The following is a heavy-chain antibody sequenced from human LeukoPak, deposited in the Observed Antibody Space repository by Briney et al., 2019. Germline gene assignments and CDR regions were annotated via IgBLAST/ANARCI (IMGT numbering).Heavy chain of an antibody. CDR1: GYTFTSYA. CDR2: INTNTGNP. D-gene: IGHD5-18*01. Sequence: ASVKVSCKASGYTFTSYAMNWVRQAPGQGLECMGWINTNTGNPTYAQGFTGRVVFSLDTSVSTAYLQISSLKAEDTAVYYCARDPREYSYGQPFDYWGQGTLVTVSS. J-gene: IGHJ4*02. V-gene: IGHV7-4-1*02. CDR3: ARDPREYSYGQPFDY.